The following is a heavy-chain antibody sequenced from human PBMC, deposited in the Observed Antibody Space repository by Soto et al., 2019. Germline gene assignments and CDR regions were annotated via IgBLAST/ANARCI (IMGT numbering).Heavy chain of an antibody. J-gene: IGHJ4*02. D-gene: IGHD5-18*01. CDR2: INPNGGST. Sequence: QVQLVQSGAEVKKPGASVKVSCKASGYTFTHYYIHWVRQAPGQGLEWMGIINPNGGSTTYAQKFRAGFSMTRDTSTSTVYMELSSLRSEDSAVYYCATSVNSAMAFDYWGQGTLVTVSS. CDR3: ATSVNSAMAFDY. V-gene: IGHV1-46*01. CDR1: GYTFTHYY.